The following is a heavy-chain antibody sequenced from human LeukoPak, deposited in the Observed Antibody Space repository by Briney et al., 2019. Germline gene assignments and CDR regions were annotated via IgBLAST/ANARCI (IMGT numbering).Heavy chain of an antibody. J-gene: IGHJ4*02. Sequence: PGGSLRLSCAASGFTFSSYGMHWVRQAPGKGLEWVAVIWYDGSNKYYADSVKGRFTISRDNSKNTLYLQMNSLRAEDTAVYYCARTGVRSFDYYFDYWGQGTLVTVSS. CDR3: ARTGVRSFDYYFDY. V-gene: IGHV3-33*01. CDR1: GFTFSSYG. D-gene: IGHD3-9*01. CDR2: IWYDGSNK.